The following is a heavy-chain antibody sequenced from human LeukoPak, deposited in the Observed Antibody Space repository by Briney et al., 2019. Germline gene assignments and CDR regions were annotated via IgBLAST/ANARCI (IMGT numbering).Heavy chain of an antibody. Sequence: GESLKISCRGSGYSFTSYWIGWVRQMPGKGLEGMGIIFPSDSDTRYSPSFLGEVNFSVDMSTATAYLECRTLKASDSAMYFCARERPGSSGWYTHWGRGPVVSVPS. CDR1: GYSFTSYW. CDR2: IFPSDSDT. CDR3: ARERPGSSGWYTH. D-gene: IGHD6-19*01. J-gene: IGHJ4*02. V-gene: IGHV5-51*01.